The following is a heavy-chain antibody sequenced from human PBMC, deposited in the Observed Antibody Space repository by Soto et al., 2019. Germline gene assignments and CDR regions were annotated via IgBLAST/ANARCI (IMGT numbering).Heavy chain of an antibody. CDR3: ASTASDYYDSSGYPYYFDY. Sequence: GGSLRLSCAASGFTFSSYAMHWVRQAPGKGLEWVAVISYDGSNKYYADSVKGRFTISRDNSKNTLYLQMNSLRAEDTAVYYCASTASDYYDSSGYPYYFDYWGQGTLVTVSS. CDR2: ISYDGSNK. D-gene: IGHD3-22*01. J-gene: IGHJ4*02. V-gene: IGHV3-30-3*01. CDR1: GFTFSSYA.